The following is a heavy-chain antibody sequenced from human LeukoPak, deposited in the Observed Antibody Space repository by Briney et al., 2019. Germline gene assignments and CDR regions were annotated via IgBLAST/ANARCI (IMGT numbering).Heavy chain of an antibody. Sequence: GGSLRLSCSASGFTFSNYGMSWVRQAPGKGLQYVSAITSSGGSTNYADSVQGRFTISRDNAKNTLYLQMNSLRAEDTAVYYCARAGEIGAYNWFDPWGQGTLVTVSS. CDR2: ITSSGGST. CDR3: ARAGEIGAYNWFDP. D-gene: IGHD3-10*01. V-gene: IGHV3-64*04. J-gene: IGHJ5*02. CDR1: GFTFSNYG.